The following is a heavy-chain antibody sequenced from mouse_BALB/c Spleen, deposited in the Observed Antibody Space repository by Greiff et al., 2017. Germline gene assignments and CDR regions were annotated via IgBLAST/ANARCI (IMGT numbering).Heavy chain of an antibody. V-gene: IGHV7-3*02. D-gene: IGHD1-1*01. CDR2: IRNKANGYTT. J-gene: IGHJ4*01. CDR1: GFTFTDYY. CDR3: ARGYGSSSYAMDD. Sequence: EVQLQESGGGLVQPGGSLRLSCATSGFTFTDYYMSWVRQPPGKALEWLGFIRNKANGYTTEYSASVKGRFTISRDNSQSILYLQMNTLRAEDSATYCCARGYGSSSYAMDDWGQGTSVTVSS.